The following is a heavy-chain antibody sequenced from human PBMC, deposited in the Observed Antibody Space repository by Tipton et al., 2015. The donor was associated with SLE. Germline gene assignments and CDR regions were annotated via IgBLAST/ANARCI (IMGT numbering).Heavy chain of an antibody. CDR1: GGSITSYY. J-gene: IGHJ6*03. V-gene: IGHV4-59*08. D-gene: IGHD3-10*01. Sequence: TLSLTCNVSGGSITSYYWSWIRQSPGKGLEWIGYVYYSGTTDYNPSLKSRVTISLDTSKNQFSLELSSVTAADTAVYYCARALTVVRGSYYYYMDVWGKGTTVTIPS. CDR3: ARALTVVRGSYYYYMDV. CDR2: VYYSGTT.